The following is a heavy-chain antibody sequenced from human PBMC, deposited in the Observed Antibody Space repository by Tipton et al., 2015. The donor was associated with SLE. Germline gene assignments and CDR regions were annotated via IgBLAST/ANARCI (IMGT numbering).Heavy chain of an antibody. J-gene: IGHJ6*02. CDR2: ISYGGGT. D-gene: IGHD2-8*01. Sequence: LSLTCSVSGDSISSNYWIWIRQPPGKGLEWIGYISYGGGTNHNPSLKSRVAISVDPAKNQFSLKLTSVTAADTAVYYCARGMLTWRGAIVGVDVWGQGTTVNVSS. V-gene: IGHV4-59*08. CDR3: ARGMLTWRGAIVGVDV. CDR1: GDSISSNY.